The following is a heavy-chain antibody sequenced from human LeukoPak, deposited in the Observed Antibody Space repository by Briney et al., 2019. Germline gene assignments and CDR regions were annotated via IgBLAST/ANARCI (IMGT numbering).Heavy chain of an antibody. Sequence: SETLSLTCDVYGGSFSGYLWTWIRQSPGKGLEWIGEVTSGGNTNENPSLKSRLTVSVDTSKNQFSLNLNSVTAADTAVYYCARAGRSGWYFHPLFDYWGQGTLVTVSS. V-gene: IGHV4-34*01. CDR2: VTSGGNT. CDR1: GGSFSGYL. J-gene: IGHJ4*02. CDR3: ARAGRSGWYFHPLFDY. D-gene: IGHD6-19*01.